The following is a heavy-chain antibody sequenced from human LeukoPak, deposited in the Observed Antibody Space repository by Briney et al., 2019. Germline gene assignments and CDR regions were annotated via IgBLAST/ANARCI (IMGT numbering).Heavy chain of an antibody. D-gene: IGHD3-3*01. CDR1: SGSFSGYY. CDR2: IKHSGST. CDR3: ARRSGFWSGYYLFDY. V-gene: IGHV4-34*01. J-gene: IGHJ4*02. Sequence: SETLSLTYAVYSGSFSGYYWTWIRQPPGQGLEWSGEIKHSGSTNYNPSLKSRVSISVDTSKNQISLKLSSVTAADTAVYYCARRSGFWSGYYLFDYWGQGTLVAVSS.